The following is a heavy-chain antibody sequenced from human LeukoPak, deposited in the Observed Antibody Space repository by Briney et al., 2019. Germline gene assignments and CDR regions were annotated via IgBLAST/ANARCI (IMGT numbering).Heavy chain of an antibody. CDR1: GFTFGSHW. CDR2: INTDGGDT. J-gene: IGHJ4*02. Sequence: GGSLRLSCAASGFTFGSHWMHWVRQAPGKGLVWVSRINTDGGDTIYADSVKGRFTISRDNAKNTLFLQMNSLRAEDTAVYYCARDEKIVGASGQDYWGQGTLVPVSS. CDR3: ARDEKIVGASGQDY. V-gene: IGHV3-74*01. D-gene: IGHD1-26*01.